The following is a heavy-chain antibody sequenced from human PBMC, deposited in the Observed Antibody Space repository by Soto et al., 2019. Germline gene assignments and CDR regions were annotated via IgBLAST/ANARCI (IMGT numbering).Heavy chain of an antibody. J-gene: IGHJ5*02. CDR3: AREGALKPFSS. CDR2: ISGTSVYI. CDR1: GVTFRNYN. Sequence: GGSLKLCCVSSGVTFRNYNMNWVRQAPGKGLEWVSHISGTSVYIHYADSVKGRFTISRDNAKNSVYLQMDSLRVEDTAVYYCAREGALKPFSSWGQGALVTVSS. V-gene: IGHV3-21*01.